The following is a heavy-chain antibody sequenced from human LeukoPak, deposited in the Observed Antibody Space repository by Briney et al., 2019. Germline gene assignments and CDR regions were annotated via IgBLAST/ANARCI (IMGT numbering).Heavy chain of an antibody. CDR1: GGSISSGGYS. CDR2: IYHSGST. CDR3: ARVTDYYDSSGYYYGHAFDI. Sequence: PSQTLSLTCAVPGGSISSGGYSWSWIRQPPGKGLEWIGYIYHSGSTYYNPSLKSRVTISVDRSKNQFSLKLSSVTAADTAVYYCARVTDYYDSSGYYYGHAFDIWGQGTMVTVSS. J-gene: IGHJ3*02. D-gene: IGHD3-22*01. V-gene: IGHV4-30-2*01.